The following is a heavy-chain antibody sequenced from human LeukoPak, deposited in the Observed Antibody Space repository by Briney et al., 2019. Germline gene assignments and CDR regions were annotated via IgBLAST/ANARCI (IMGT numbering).Heavy chain of an antibody. V-gene: IGHV1-18*01. CDR2: SSADSGNT. Sequence: ASVKVSCKASGYTFTSYGVTWVRQAPGEGREWMGWSSADSGNTVCAEKLQGRVTMTTDTSTSTAYMELRSLRSDDTAVYYCARDPGLARGRYSYDNTLGDDAFDIWGQGTMVTVSS. CDR1: GYTFTSYG. CDR3: ARDPGLARGRYSYDNTLGDDAFDI. D-gene: IGHD5-18*01. J-gene: IGHJ3*02.